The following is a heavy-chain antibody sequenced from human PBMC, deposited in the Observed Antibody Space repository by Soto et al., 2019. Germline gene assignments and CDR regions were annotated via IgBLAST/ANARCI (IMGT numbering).Heavy chain of an antibody. J-gene: IGHJ4*02. CDR3: AKEESSGWYRTADY. Sequence: QVQLVESGGGVVQPGRSLRLSCAASGFTFSSSGMHWVRQAPGEGLEWVGVIYYDGSEQYYGDSVKSRFTISRDNSKNTLYLQMNSLRDEDTAVYYCAKEESSGWYRTADYWGQGTLVTVSS. V-gene: IGHV3-30*18. D-gene: IGHD6-19*01. CDR2: IYYDGSEQ. CDR1: GFTFSSSG.